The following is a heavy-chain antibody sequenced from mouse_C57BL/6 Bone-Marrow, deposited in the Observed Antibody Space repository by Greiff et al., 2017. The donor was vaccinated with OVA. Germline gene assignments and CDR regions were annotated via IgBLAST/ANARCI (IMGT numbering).Heavy chain of an antibody. J-gene: IGHJ1*03. Sequence: QVQLQQSGPELVKPGASVKISCKASGYAFSSSWMNWVKQRPGKGLEWIGRIYPGDGDTNYNGKFKGKATLTADISSSTAYMQLSSLTSEDSAVYFCASMVTTRYFDVWGTGTTVTVSS. D-gene: IGHD2-2*01. CDR3: ASMVTTRYFDV. V-gene: IGHV1-82*01. CDR2: IYPGDGDT. CDR1: GYAFSSSW.